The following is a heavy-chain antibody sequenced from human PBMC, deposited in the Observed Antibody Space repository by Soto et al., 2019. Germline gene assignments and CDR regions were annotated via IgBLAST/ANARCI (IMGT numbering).Heavy chain of an antibody. CDR1: GGSFSGYY. CDR2: INHSGST. V-gene: IGHV4-34*01. J-gene: IGHJ6*02. CDR3: ARGLEVAAAGYGEYYYYGMDA. D-gene: IGHD6-13*01. Sequence: SETLSLTCAVYGGSFSGYYWSWIRQPPGKGLEWIGEINHSGSTNYNPSLKSRVTISVDTSKNQFSLKLSSVTAADTAVYYCARGLEVAAAGYGEYYYYGMDAWGQGTTVTVSS.